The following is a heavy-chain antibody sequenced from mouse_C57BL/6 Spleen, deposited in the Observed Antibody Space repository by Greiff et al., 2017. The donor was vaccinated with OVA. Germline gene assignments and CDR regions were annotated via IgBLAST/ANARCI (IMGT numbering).Heavy chain of an antibody. CDR2: IRLKSDNYAT. CDR1: GFTFSNYW. J-gene: IGHJ3*01. Sequence: EVQVVESGGGLVQPGGSMKLSCVASGFTFSNYWMNWVRQSPEKGLEWVAQIRLKSDNYATHYAVSVKGRFTISRADSKSSVYLHMNNLRAEDTGIDYCAGGGNYGAYWGQGTLVTVSA. CDR3: AGGGNYGAY. V-gene: IGHV6-3*01. D-gene: IGHD2-1*01.